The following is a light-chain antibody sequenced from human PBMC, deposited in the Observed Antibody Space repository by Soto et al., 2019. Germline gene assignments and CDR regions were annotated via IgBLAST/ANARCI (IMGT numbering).Light chain of an antibody. V-gene: IGKV1-27*01. CDR1: QGVGGW. J-gene: IGKJ4*01. CDR3: QKYDTAPLT. CDR2: ATS. Sequence: IQMTQSPSSVSASVGDRVTMTCRASQGVGGWLAWYQQKPGKVPKLLIYATSSLRSGFPSRFSGSGSGTTFTLTINGLQPEDVATYYCQKYDTAPLTFGGGTKVEIK.